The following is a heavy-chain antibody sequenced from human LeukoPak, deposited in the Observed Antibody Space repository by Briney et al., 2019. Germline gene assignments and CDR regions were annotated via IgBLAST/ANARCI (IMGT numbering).Heavy chain of an antibody. CDR2: VKENGNEQ. J-gene: IGHJ3*02. CDR3: ARGPGDFDASDI. V-gene: IGHV3-7*01. CDR1: GFSFSSFW. Sequence: GGSLRLSCAASGFSFSSFWMSWVRQAPGKGPEWVAHVKENGNEQYYADSVKGRFTISRDNAQKSLWLQMNSLRVEDTAVYYCARGPGDFDASDIWGQGTMVTVSS. D-gene: IGHD1-14*01.